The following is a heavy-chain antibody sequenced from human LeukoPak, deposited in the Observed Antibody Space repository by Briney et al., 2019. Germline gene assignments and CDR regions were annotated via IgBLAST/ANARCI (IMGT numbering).Heavy chain of an antibody. Sequence: PGGSPRLSCAVSGFTFSGYWMSWVRQAPGKGLEWVASIRDDGSAKYYVDSVKGRFTISRDNAESSLHLQMDTLRVDDTAVYYCARFQLYHGDFDYWGQGTPVTVSS. J-gene: IGHJ4*02. D-gene: IGHD2-2*01. CDR1: GFTFSGYW. V-gene: IGHV3-7*03. CDR3: ARFQLYHGDFDY. CDR2: IRDDGSAK.